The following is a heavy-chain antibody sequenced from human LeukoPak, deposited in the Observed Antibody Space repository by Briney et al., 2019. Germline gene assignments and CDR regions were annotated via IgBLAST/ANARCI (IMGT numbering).Heavy chain of an antibody. J-gene: IGHJ6*03. Sequence: SETLSLTCTVSGGSISSYYWSCIRQPPGKGLEWIGYIYYSGSTNYNPSLKSRVTISVDTSKNQFSLKLSSVTAADTAVYYCARDRGIQLPDYYMDVWGKGTTVTVSS. CDR3: ARDRGIQLPDYYMDV. CDR2: IYYSGST. V-gene: IGHV4-59*01. D-gene: IGHD2-2*01. CDR1: GGSISSYY.